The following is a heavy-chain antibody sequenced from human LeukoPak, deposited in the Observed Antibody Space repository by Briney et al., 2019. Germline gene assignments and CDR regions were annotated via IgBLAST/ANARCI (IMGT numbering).Heavy chain of an antibody. D-gene: IGHD3-3*01. CDR2: INHSGCT. CDR3: ARSPLFWSGYPFDY. Sequence: PSETLSLTCAVYGGSFSGYYWSWIRQPPGKGLEWIGEINHSGCTNYNPSLKSRVTISVDTSKNQFSLKLSSVTAADTAVYYCARSPLFWSGYPFDYWGQGTLVTVSS. CDR1: GGSFSGYY. J-gene: IGHJ4*02. V-gene: IGHV4-34*01.